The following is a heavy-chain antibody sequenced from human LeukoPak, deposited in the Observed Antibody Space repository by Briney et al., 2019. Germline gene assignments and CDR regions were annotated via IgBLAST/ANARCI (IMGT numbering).Heavy chain of an antibody. D-gene: IGHD3-10*01. CDR1: GGSISSSSYY. CDR3: ARRSAYYYGSGSYHDD. CDR2: IYYSGST. J-gene: IGHJ4*02. V-gene: IGHV4-39*01. Sequence: PSETLSLTCTVSGGSISSSSYYWGWIRQPPGKGLEWIGSIYYSGSTYYNPSLKSRVTISVDTSKNQFSLKLSSVTAADTAVYYCARRSAYYYGSGSYHDDWGQGTLVTVSS.